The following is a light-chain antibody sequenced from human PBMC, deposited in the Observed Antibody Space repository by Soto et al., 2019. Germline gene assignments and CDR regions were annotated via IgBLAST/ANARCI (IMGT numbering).Light chain of an antibody. CDR2: DAS. CDR3: QHRSNWT. CDR1: QSVSSY. V-gene: IGKV3-11*01. J-gene: IGKJ1*01. Sequence: VFTQSPTPLSLSPGEIATLSCSASQSVSSYLAWYQKKPGPAPRLLIYDASNRATGIPARFSGSGSGTDFPLTISSLEPEDFAVYYCQHRSNWTLGQGTEVDIK.